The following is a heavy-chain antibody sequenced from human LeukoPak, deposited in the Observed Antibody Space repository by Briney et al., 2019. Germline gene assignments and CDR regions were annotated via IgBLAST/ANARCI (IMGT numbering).Heavy chain of an antibody. CDR1: SGSFSGYY. CDR3: ASRWYDYVWGLNSDY. CDR2: INHSGST. J-gene: IGHJ4*02. D-gene: IGHD3-16*01. Sequence: SETLSLTCAVYSGSFSGYYWSWIRQPPGKGLEWIGEINHSGSTNYNPSLKSRVTIPLDTSKNQYSLKLSSVTAADTAVYYCASRWYDYVWGLNSDYWGQGTLVTVCS. V-gene: IGHV4-34*01.